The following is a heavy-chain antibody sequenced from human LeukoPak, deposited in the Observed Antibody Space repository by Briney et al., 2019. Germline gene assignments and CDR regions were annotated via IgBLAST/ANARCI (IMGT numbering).Heavy chain of an antibody. CDR1: GFTFNNYA. V-gene: IGHV3-21*01. CDR3: ARDARYGYNSVY. D-gene: IGHD5-24*01. CDR2: ISSFSSYI. J-gene: IGHJ4*02. Sequence: PGGSLRLSCAASGFTFNNYAMSWVRQAPGKGLEWVSSISSFSSYIYYADSVKGRFTISRDNAKNSLYLQMNSLRAEDTAVYYCARDARYGYNSVYWGQGTLVTVSS.